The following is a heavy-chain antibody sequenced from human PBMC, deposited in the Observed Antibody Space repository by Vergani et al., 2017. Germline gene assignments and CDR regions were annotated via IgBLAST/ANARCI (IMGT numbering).Heavy chain of an antibody. V-gene: IGHV1-69-2*01. Sequence: EVQLVQSGAEVKKPGATMKISCKVSGYTFTDHYMHWVKQAPGKGLEWMGLVDPEDGETIYAEKFKGRVTIAADTSTDTADLELSSLRSEDTAVYYCATPQTVTTGDMEVWGKGTTVIVSS. CDR2: VDPEDGET. CDR3: ATPQTVTTGDMEV. CDR1: GYTFTDHY. D-gene: IGHD4-17*01. J-gene: IGHJ6*04.